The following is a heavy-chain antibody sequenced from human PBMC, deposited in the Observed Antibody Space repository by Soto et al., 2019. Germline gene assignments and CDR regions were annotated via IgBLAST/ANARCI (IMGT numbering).Heavy chain of an antibody. D-gene: IGHD3-22*01. J-gene: IGHJ6*02. V-gene: IGHV4-4*07. CDR2: IYTSGST. CDR1: GGSISSYY. Sequence: LSLTCTVSGGSISSYYWSWIRQPAGKGLEWIGRIYTSGSTNYSPSLKSRVTMSVDTSKNQYSLKLSSVTAADTAVYYCARDYYDSSGPNYYYYGMDVWGQGTTVTVSS. CDR3: ARDYYDSSGPNYYYYGMDV.